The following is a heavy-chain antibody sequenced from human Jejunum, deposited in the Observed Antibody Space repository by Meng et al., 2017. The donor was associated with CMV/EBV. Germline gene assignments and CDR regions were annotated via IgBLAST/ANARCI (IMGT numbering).Heavy chain of an antibody. CDR3: ARDLYYGDPAAFDL. CDR1: GFAFNTRN. CDR2: ISFSTNYI. D-gene: IGHD4-17*01. V-gene: IGHV3-21*01. Sequence: SGFAFNTRNMNWVRQAPGKGLEWVSFISFSTNYIYYADSVKGRFTISRDNAKNSLYLQMDGLRAEDTAVYYCARDLYYGDPAAFDLWGQGTMVTVSS. J-gene: IGHJ3*01.